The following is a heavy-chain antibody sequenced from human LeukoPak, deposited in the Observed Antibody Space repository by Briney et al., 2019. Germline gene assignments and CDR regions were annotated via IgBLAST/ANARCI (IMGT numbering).Heavy chain of an antibody. CDR1: GGSIGTFY. D-gene: IGHD3-10*01. V-gene: IGHV4-59*01. CDR2: IYYSGST. CDR3: ARDLNRAFDF. J-gene: IGHJ4*02. Sequence: SETLSLTCTVSGGSIGTFYWSWIRQPPGKGLEWIGYIYYSGSTNYNPSLKSRVTLSSDTSKNQFSLNMRSVTAADTAVYYCARDLNRAFDFWGQGTLVTVSS.